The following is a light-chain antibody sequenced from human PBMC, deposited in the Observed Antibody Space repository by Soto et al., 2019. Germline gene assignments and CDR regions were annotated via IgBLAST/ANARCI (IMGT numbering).Light chain of an antibody. CDR1: SSNIGRNI. CDR3: CSYATPRL. V-gene: IGLV1-44*01. J-gene: IGLJ2*01. CDR2: SNN. Sequence: QSVLTQPPSASGTPGQRVTISCSGSSSNIGRNIVHWCQQLPGTAPKLLIYSNNQRPSGVPDRFSGSKSGTSASLAISGLQSEDEADYYCCSYATPRLFGGGTKVTVL.